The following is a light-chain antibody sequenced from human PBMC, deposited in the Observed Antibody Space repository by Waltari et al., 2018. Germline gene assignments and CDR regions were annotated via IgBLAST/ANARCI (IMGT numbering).Light chain of an antibody. J-gene: IGKJ2*01. V-gene: IGKV1-8*01. CDR2: AAS. CDR3: QQYYSYLT. Sequence: AIRITQSPSSLSASTADRGTITSRASQGISSYLAWYQQKPGKAPNLLIYAASTLQSGVPSRFSGSGSGTDFTLTISCLQSEDFATYYCQQYYSYLTFGQGTKLEIK. CDR1: QGISSY.